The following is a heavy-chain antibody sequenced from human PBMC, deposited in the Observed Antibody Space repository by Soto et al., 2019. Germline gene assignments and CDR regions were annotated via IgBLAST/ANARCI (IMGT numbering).Heavy chain of an antibody. Sequence: SETLSLTCTVPDGSISISSYYWGWIRQPPGKGLQSIGSIYYSGTTYYNPSLKSRVTISVDTSKNQFSLKLSSVTAADTAVYYCARHRGYYDILTGYYTELNFDYWGQGTMVTVSS. J-gene: IGHJ4*02. D-gene: IGHD3-9*01. CDR2: IYYSGTT. V-gene: IGHV4-39*01. CDR3: ARHRGYYDILTGYYTELNFDY. CDR1: DGSISISSYY.